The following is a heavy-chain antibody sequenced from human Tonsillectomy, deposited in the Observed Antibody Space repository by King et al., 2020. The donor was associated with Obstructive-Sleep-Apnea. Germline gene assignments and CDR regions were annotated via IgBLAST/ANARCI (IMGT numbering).Heavy chain of an antibody. D-gene: IGHD6-6*01. Sequence: QLQESGPGLVKPSETLSLTCTVSGGSISSYYWSWIRQPPGKGLEWIGYIYYSGSTNYNPSLKSRVTISVDTSKNQFSLKLNSVTAAETAVYYCASARYYYYGMDVWGQGTTVTVSS. CDR1: GGSISSYY. CDR3: ASARYYYYGMDV. V-gene: IGHV4-59*08. CDR2: IYYSGST. J-gene: IGHJ6*02.